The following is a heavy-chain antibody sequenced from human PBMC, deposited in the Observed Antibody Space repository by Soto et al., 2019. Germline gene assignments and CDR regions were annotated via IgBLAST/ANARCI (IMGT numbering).Heavy chain of an antibody. CDR3: AKEIAADLSSYYYYYGMDV. CDR2: ISGSGGST. CDR1: GFTFSSYA. V-gene: IGHV3-23*01. Sequence: GGSLRLSCAASGFTFSSYAMSWVRQAPGKGLEWVSAISGSGGSTYYADSVKGRFTISRDNSKNTLYLQMNSLRAEDTAVYYCAKEIAADLSSYYYYYGMDVWGQGTTVTVSS. D-gene: IGHD6-13*01. J-gene: IGHJ6*02.